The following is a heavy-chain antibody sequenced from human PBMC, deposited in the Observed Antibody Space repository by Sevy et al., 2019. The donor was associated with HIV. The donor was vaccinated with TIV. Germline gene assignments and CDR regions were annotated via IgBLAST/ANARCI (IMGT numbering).Heavy chain of an antibody. CDR2: MNPNSGNT. CDR3: ARGRGLNYDSSGYRRFDY. D-gene: IGHD3-22*01. V-gene: IGHV1-8*01. J-gene: IGHJ4*02. Sequence: ASVKVSCKASGYTFTSYDINWVRQATGQGLAWMGWMNPNSGNTGYAQKFQGRVTMTRNTSISTAYMELSSLRSEDTAAYYCARGRGLNYDSSGYRRFDYWGQGTLVTVSS. CDR1: GYTFTSYD.